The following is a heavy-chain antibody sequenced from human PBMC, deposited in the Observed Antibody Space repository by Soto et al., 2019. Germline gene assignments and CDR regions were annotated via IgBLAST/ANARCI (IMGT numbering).Heavy chain of an antibody. Sequence: QVQLVESGGGVVQPGRSLRLSCAASGFTFSSYGMHWVRQAPGKGLEWVAVISYDGSNKYYADSVKGRFTISRDNSKNPLYLQMNSLRAEDTAVYYCAKQLAVAGLYGMDVWGQGTTVTVSS. D-gene: IGHD6-19*01. CDR3: AKQLAVAGLYGMDV. CDR2: ISYDGSNK. CDR1: GFTFSSYG. J-gene: IGHJ6*02. V-gene: IGHV3-30*18.